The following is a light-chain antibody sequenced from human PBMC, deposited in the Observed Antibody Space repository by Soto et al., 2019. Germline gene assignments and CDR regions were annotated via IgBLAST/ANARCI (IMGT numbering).Light chain of an antibody. Sequence: QSVLTQPPSASGTPGQRVTISCSGSSSNIGSNYVYWYQQLPGTAPKLLIYSNNQRPSGVPDRFSGSKSGTSASLAISGLRSEDEADYYCAAWDDSLSVHYVFGTGTK. CDR2: SNN. CDR1: SSNIGSNY. V-gene: IGLV1-47*02. CDR3: AAWDDSLSVHYV. J-gene: IGLJ1*01.